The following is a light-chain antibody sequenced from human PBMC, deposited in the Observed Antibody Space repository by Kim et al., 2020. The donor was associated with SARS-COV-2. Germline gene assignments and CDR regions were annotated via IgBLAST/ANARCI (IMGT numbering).Light chain of an antibody. V-gene: IGLV2-14*03. J-gene: IGLJ3*02. CDR3: CLYPITTWV. CDR1: GSDFAYYNY. Sequence: QSVLTQPASVSGSPGQSITISCTGSGSDFAYYNYVSWYQQHPGKAPKLLMFGVNKRPSGVSSRFSGSKSGNTASLTISGLQAEDEGHYYCCLYPITTWVFGGGTKVTVL. CDR2: GVN.